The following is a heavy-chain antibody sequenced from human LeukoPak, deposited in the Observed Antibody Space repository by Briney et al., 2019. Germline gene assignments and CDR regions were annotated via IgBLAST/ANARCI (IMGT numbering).Heavy chain of an antibody. CDR3: SVSWLAGGIFDY. V-gene: IGHV3-30*02. CDR2: IRYDGSNK. D-gene: IGHD1-14*01. J-gene: IGHJ4*02. Sequence: GSLILSCAASGFTFSSYGMHWVRPAPGKGLAWVAFIRYDGSNKYYADSVKGRFTISRDNSKNTLYLQMNSLRAEDTAVYYCSVSWLAGGIFDYWGQGTLVTVSS. CDR1: GFTFSSYG.